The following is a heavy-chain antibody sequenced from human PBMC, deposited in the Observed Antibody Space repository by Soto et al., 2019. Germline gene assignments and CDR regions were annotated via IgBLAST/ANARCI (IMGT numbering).Heavy chain of an antibody. CDR2: IGSGTGPI. CDR1: GFSFRSYS. V-gene: IGHV3-48*01. Sequence: EVQLVESGGGLVQPGGSLRLFCAASGFSFRSYSMNWVRQAPGKGLEWLSYIGSGTGPIRYADSVKGRVSISRDDAKNSLYLQMDSLTVEDTAVYFCARDSAHAIDYWGQGALVTVSS. CDR3: ARDSAHAIDY. J-gene: IGHJ4*02.